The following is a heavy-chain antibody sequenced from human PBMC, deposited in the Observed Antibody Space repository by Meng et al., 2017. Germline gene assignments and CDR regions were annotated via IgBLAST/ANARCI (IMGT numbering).Heavy chain of an antibody. Sequence: GRSLRLSCAASGFTFSSYEMNWVRQAPGKGLEWVSYISSSGSTIYYADSVKGRFTISRDDAKNSLYLQMNSLRAEDTAVYYCASGGYYYDSSSARDYWGQGTLVTVSS. D-gene: IGHD3-22*01. J-gene: IGHJ4*02. CDR2: ISSSGSTI. V-gene: IGHV3-48*03. CDR3: ASGGYYYDSSSARDY. CDR1: GFTFSSYE.